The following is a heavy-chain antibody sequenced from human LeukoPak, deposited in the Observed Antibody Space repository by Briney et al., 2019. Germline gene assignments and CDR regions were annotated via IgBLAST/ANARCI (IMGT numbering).Heavy chain of an antibody. V-gene: IGHV3-23*01. CDR1: GFTFSSYG. CDR2: ISGSGGST. D-gene: IGHD3-10*01. Sequence: GGSLRLSCAASGFTFSSYGMSWVRQAPGKGLEWVSAISGSGGSTYYADSVKGRFTISRDNSKNTLYLQMNSLRAEDTAVHYCAKDYATYGSGSYLSYFWGQGTLVTVSS. J-gene: IGHJ4*02. CDR3: AKDYATYGSGSYLSYF.